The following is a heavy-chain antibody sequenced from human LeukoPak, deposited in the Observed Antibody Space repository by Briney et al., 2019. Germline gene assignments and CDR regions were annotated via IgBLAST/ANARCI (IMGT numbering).Heavy chain of an antibody. CDR3: ARVGTPGGWFDY. V-gene: IGHV4-61*02. Sequence: SETLSPTCTVSGDSISTGSFYWSWIRQPAGKGLEWIGRIYSSGSTNYNPSLKSRVTMSVDTSKNQFSLKLSSVTAADTAVYYCARVGTPGGWFDYWGQGTLVTVSS. CDR1: GDSISTGSFY. D-gene: IGHD4-23*01. CDR2: IYSSGST. J-gene: IGHJ4*02.